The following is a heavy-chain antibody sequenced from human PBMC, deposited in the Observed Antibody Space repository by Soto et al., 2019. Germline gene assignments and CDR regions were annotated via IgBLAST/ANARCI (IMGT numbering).Heavy chain of an antibody. CDR1: GFTFSSYS. V-gene: IGHV3-21*01. J-gene: IGHJ6*03. CDR2: ISSSSSYI. D-gene: IGHD2-8*01. CDR3: ARNYQRVMVGGYYMDV. Sequence: GGSLRLSCAASGFTFSSYSMNWVRQAPGKGLEWVSSISSSSSYIYYADSVKGRFTISRDNAKNSLYLQMNSLRAEDMAVYYCARNYQRVMVGGYYMDVWGKGTTVTVSS.